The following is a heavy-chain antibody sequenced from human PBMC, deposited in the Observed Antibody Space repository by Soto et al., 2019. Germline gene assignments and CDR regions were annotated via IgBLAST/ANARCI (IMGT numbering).Heavy chain of an antibody. V-gene: IGHV3-21*01. CDR1: GFTFSSYS. CDR2: ISSSSSYI. CDR3: AGDGRYSIDWSAVRFSH. J-gene: IGHJ5*02. Sequence: GGSLRLSCAASGFTFSSYSMNWVRQAPGKGLEWVSSISSSSSYIYYADSVKGRFTISRDNAKNSLYLQMNSLRAEDTAVYYCAGDGRYSIDWSAVRFSHWGQGTLVTVSS. D-gene: IGHD3-16*02.